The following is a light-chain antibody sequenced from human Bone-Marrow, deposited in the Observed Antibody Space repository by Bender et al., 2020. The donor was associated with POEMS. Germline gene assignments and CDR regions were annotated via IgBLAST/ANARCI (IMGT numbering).Light chain of an antibody. Sequence: QSALTQPASVSGSPGQSITISCTGTSNDVGSYNVVSWYQQRPGKAPKLIIYEVSKRPSGVSNRFSGSKSGNTASLTVSGLQADDEADYYCSSYAGSNNLVFGTGTKVTVL. J-gene: IGLJ1*01. CDR1: SNDVGSYNV. V-gene: IGLV2-23*02. CDR2: EVS. CDR3: SSYAGSNNLV.